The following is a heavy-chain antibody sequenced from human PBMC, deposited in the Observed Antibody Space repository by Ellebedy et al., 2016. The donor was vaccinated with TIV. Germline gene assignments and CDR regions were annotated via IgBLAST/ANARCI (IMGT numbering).Heavy chain of an antibody. D-gene: IGHD1-7*01. J-gene: IGHJ6*02. CDR1: GFTFDDYG. CDR3: AKDISGGIITGTTLADYYGIDV. CDR2: ISWNSGKI. Sequence: SLKISCAASGFTFDDYGMHWVRQAPGKGLEWVSGISWNSGKIGYADSVKVRFTISRDNAKNYLYLQMNSLRVEDTALYYCAKDISGGIITGTTLADYYGIDVWGQGTTVTVSS. V-gene: IGHV3-9*01.